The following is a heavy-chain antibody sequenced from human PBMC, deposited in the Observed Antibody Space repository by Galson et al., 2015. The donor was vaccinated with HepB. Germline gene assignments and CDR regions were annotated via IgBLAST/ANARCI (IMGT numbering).Heavy chain of an antibody. D-gene: IGHD3-10*01. CDR3: ARGNGVDRYYYYMDV. CDR1: GYTFTSHD. J-gene: IGHJ6*03. Sequence: SVKVSCKASGYTFTSHDINWVRQATGQGLEWMGWMNPNSGNTGYAQKFQGRVTMTRNTSISTAYMELSSLRSEDTAVYYCARGNGVDRYYYYMDVWGKGTTVTVSS. V-gene: IGHV1-8*01. CDR2: MNPNSGNT.